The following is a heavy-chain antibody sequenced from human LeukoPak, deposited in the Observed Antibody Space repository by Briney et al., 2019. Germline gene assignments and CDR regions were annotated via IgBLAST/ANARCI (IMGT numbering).Heavy chain of an antibody. D-gene: IGHD4-23*01. CDR1: GFTVSSNY. Sequence: GGSLRLSCAASGFTVSSNYMSWVRQAPGKGLEWVSVIYSGGSTYYADSAKGRFTISRDNSKNTLYLQMNSLRAEDTAVYYCARGSVVTGGNYFDYWGQGTLVTVSS. CDR2: IYSGGST. J-gene: IGHJ4*02. CDR3: ARGSVVTGGNYFDY. V-gene: IGHV3-66*01.